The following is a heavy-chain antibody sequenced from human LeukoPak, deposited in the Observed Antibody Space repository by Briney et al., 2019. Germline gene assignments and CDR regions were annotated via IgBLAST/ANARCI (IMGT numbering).Heavy chain of an antibody. CDR3: AGSGWQVYFDY. Sequence: GGSLRLSCAASGFTFTSYWMSWVRQAPGKGLEWVANIKQDGSERYYVDSVKGRFTNSRDNAKNSLYLQMNSLRAEDTGVYYCAGSGWQVYFDYWGQGTLVTVSS. D-gene: IGHD6-19*01. CDR2: IKQDGSER. V-gene: IGHV3-7*01. J-gene: IGHJ4*02. CDR1: GFTFTSYW.